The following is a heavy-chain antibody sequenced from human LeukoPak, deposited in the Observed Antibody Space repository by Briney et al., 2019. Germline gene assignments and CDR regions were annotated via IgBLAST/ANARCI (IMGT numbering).Heavy chain of an antibody. Sequence: SVKVSCKTSGLTFSTSAIQWVRQARGQSLEWMGWIVVGNGNTRYAQKLQERLTITRDMSTSTAYMELSSLRSEDTAVYYCAAETYIQGCCSFDVWGQGTLITVSS. V-gene: IGHV1-58*02. D-gene: IGHD2-15*01. J-gene: IGHJ3*01. CDR1: GLTFSTSA. CDR3: AAETYIQGCCSFDV. CDR2: IVVGNGNT.